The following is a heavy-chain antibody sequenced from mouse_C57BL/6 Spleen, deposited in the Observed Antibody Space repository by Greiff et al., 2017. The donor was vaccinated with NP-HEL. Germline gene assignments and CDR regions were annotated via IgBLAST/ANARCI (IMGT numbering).Heavy chain of an antibody. D-gene: IGHD5-1*01. V-gene: IGHV1-15*01. Sequence: QVQLQQSGAELVRPGASVTLSCKASGYTFTDYEMHWVKQTPVHGLEWIGAIDPETGGTAYNQKFKGKAILTADKSSSTAYMELRSLTSEDSAVYYCTRRILYHFDYWGQGTTLTVSS. CDR3: TRRILYHFDY. CDR2: IDPETGGT. J-gene: IGHJ2*01. CDR1: GYTFTDYE.